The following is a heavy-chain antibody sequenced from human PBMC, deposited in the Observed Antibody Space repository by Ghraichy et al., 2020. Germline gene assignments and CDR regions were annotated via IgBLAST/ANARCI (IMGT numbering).Heavy chain of an antibody. J-gene: IGHJ4*02. Sequence: SETLSLTCTVSGGSISSSSYYWGWIRQPPGKGLEWIGSIYYSGSTYYNPSLKSRVTISVDTSKNQFSLKLSSVTAADTAVYYCARHERLELPFDYWGQGTLVTVSS. D-gene: IGHD1-26*01. V-gene: IGHV4-39*01. CDR2: IYYSGST. CDR1: GGSISSSSYY. CDR3: ARHERLELPFDY.